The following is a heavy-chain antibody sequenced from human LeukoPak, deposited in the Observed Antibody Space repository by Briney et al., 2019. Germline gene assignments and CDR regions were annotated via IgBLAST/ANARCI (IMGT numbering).Heavy chain of an antibody. CDR3: AKGSGYYGILTGFDY. Sequence: QTGGSLTLSCSPSGFTFDEYAMHWVRQAPGKGPEGVSGISWNSGSIGYADSVKGRFTISRDNAKNSLYLQMNSLRAEDTALYYCAKGSGYYGILTGFDYWGQGTLVTVSS. V-gene: IGHV3-9*01. CDR1: GFTFDEYA. D-gene: IGHD3-9*01. CDR2: ISWNSGSI. J-gene: IGHJ4*02.